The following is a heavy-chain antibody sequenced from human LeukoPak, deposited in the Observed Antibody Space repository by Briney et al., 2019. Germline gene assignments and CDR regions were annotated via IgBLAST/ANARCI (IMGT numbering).Heavy chain of an antibody. CDR2: IKEDGSET. Sequence: PGGSLRLSCAASGFPFRSYWMSWVRQAPGRGLEWVANIKEDGSETFYVDSVKGRFTISRDTAKNSLFLQMNSLRTEDTALYYCAKEYSSSGDYWGQGTLVTVSS. CDR1: GFPFRSYW. D-gene: IGHD6-6*01. V-gene: IGHV3-7*05. J-gene: IGHJ4*02. CDR3: AKEYSSSGDY.